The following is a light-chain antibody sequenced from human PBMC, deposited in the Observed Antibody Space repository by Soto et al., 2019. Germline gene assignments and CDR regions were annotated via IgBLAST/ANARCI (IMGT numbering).Light chain of an antibody. Sequence: EIVLTQSPGSLSLSPGEGATLSCRASQSVSSTFLAWYQQKPGQAPRLLIYGSSSRATGIPDRFSGSGSGTDFTLAISRLEPDDFSVYYCRHYDDSRPTWTFGQGTKVEVK. CDR2: GSS. J-gene: IGKJ1*01. CDR1: QSVSSTF. V-gene: IGKV3-20*01. CDR3: RHYDDSRPTWT.